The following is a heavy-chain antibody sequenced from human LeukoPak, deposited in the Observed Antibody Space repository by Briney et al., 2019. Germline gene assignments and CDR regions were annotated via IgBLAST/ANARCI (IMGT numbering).Heavy chain of an antibody. D-gene: IGHD3-22*01. CDR3: ASLGSSGYYYLSWFDP. CDR2: IYHSGST. V-gene: IGHV4-4*02. J-gene: IGHJ5*02. CDR1: GGSISSSNW. Sequence: PSETLSLTCAVSGGSISSSNWWSWVRQPPGKGLEWIGEIYHSGSTNYNPSLKSRVTISVDKSKNQFSLKLSSVTAADTAVYYCASLGSSGYYYLSWFDPWGQGTLVTVSS.